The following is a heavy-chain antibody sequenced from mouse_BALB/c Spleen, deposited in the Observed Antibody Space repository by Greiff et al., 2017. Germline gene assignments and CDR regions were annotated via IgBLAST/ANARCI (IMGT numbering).Heavy chain of an antibody. J-gene: IGHJ1*01. V-gene: IGHV1-7*01. Sequence: VQLQQSGAELAKPGASVKMSCKASGYTFTSYWMHWVKQRPGQGLEWIGYINPSTGYTEYNQKFKDKATLTADKSSSTAYMQLSSLTSEDSAVYYCARRRYWYFDVWGAGTTVTVAS. CDR3: ARRRYWYFDV. CDR1: GYTFTSYW. CDR2: INPSTGYT.